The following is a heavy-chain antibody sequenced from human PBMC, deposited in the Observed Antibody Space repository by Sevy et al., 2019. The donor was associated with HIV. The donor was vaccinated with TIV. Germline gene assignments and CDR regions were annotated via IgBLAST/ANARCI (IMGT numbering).Heavy chain of an antibody. J-gene: IGHJ5*02. D-gene: IGHD3-9*01. CDR3: TTSPIFPNYDILTGCYIGAPYNWFDP. CDR1: GFTFSNAW. Sequence: GGSLRLSCAASGFTFSNAWMSWVRQAPGKGLEWVGRIKSKTDGRTTDYAAPVKGRFTISRDDSKNTLYLQMNSLKTEDTVVYYCTTSPIFPNYDILTGCYIGAPYNWFDPWGQGSLVTVSS. V-gene: IGHV3-15*01. CDR2: IKSKTDGRTT.